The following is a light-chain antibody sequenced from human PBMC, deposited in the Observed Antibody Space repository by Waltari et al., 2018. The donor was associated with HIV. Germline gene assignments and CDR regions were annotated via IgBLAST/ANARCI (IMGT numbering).Light chain of an antibody. Sequence: DLQMPQSPFNVSAFVVGTVTLTCRASRDISTSLAWYQVKPGRAPNLLIYSAFQLETGVPSRFGGAGSGTEFTLTITSLQPEDFATYYCQQGDSFPHTFGGGTRVDMK. V-gene: IGKV1-12*01. CDR3: QQGDSFPHT. J-gene: IGKJ4*01. CDR2: SAF. CDR1: RDISTS.